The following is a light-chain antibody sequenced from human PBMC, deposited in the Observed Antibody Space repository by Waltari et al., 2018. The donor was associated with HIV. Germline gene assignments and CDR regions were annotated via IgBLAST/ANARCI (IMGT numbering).Light chain of an antibody. CDR3: CSYAGTYTYV. V-gene: IGLV1-44*01. Sequence: QSVLIQPPSASGTPGQTISISCSGWRSNIGMNTVTWYQFVPGTAPKLRIYANDRRPSGGPTRFSGSKSGASASLAISGLQSDDEADYDCCSYAGTYTYVFGSGTTVTVL. CDR2: AND. J-gene: IGLJ1*01. CDR1: RSNIGMNT.